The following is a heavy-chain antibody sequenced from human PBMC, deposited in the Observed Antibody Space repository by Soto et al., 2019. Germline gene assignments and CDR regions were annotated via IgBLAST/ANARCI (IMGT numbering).Heavy chain of an antibody. V-gene: IGHV3-23*01. D-gene: IGHD4-17*01. Sequence: PGGSLRLSCAASGFTFSTDAMIWVLQAPGKGLEWVSVITGSGGSTYYADSVKGRFTISRDTSKNTLFLQMNSLRAEDTAVYYCAKDRYGDYGGIDYWGQGTMVTVSS. CDR1: GFTFSTDA. J-gene: IGHJ4*02. CDR2: ITGSGGST. CDR3: AKDRYGDYGGIDY.